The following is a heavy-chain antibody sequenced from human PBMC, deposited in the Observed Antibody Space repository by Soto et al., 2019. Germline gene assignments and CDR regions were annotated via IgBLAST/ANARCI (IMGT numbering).Heavy chain of an antibody. V-gene: IGHV1-18*01. CDR3: ARFSGGSYNTYYFYYGIDV. D-gene: IGHD2-15*01. CDR2: ISAYNGNT. CDR1: GYTFTSYG. Sequence: ASVKVSCKASGYTFTSYGISWVRQAPGQGLDWMGWISAYNGNTKYAQDLQGRVTMTTDTSTSTAYMELRSLRSDDTAVYYCARFSGGSYNTYYFYYGIDVWGQGXTVTVPS. J-gene: IGHJ6*02.